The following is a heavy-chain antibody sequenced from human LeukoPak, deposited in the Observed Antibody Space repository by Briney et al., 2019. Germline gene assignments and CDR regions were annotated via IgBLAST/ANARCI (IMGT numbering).Heavy chain of an antibody. Sequence: GGSLRLSYAVSGFTFSSYSMQWVRQAPGKGREYVSAISSNGGSTYYTNSVKERFTISRDNSKNTLYLQMDSLRAEDMAVYYCARGASIAAPYYYYMDVWGEGTTVTASS. J-gene: IGHJ6*03. D-gene: IGHD6-6*01. CDR1: GFTFSSYS. CDR3: ARGASIAAPYYYYMDV. V-gene: IGHV3-64*01. CDR2: ISSNGGST.